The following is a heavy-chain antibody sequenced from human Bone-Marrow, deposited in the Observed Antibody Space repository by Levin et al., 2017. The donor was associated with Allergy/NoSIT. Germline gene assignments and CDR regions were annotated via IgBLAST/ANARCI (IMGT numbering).Heavy chain of an antibody. Sequence: PGGSLRLSCAASGFTFSGSNIHWFRQASGRGPEWLGRVYTKANNYATAYAASVKGRFTMSRDDSKNTAFLQMNSLETDDTAVYYCAKPGSGWYFDHWGRGTLITVSS. CDR3: AKPGSGWYFDH. CDR2: VYTKANNYAT. D-gene: IGHD3-3*01. CDR1: GFTFSGSN. J-gene: IGHJ2*01. V-gene: IGHV3-73*01.